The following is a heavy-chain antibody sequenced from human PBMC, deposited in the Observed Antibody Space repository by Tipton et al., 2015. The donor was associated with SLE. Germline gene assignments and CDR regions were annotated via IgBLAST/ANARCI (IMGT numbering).Heavy chain of an antibody. Sequence: SLRLSCAASGFTFSSYEMNWVRQAPGKGLEWVSSISATSTYMHYADSVKGRFTISRDNAKNSVSLQMHSLRAEDTAVYYCAGQLEEGFDYWGQGTLVTVSS. V-gene: IGHV3-21*03. J-gene: IGHJ4*02. D-gene: IGHD1-1*01. CDR3: AGQLEEGFDY. CDR1: GFTFSSYE. CDR2: ISATSTYM.